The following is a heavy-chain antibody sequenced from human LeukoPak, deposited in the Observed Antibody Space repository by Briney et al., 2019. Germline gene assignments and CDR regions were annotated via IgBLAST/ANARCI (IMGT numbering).Heavy chain of an antibody. CDR3: AKEKQQLVTFDY. V-gene: IGHV3-43*01. CDR1: GFTFNDYT. D-gene: IGHD6-13*01. Sequence: GGSLRLSCAASGFTFNDYTMHWVRHAPGKSLEWVSLITRDGGSTFYADSVKGRFTISRDNSKNSLYLQMNSLRTEDTALYYCAKEKQQLVTFDYWGQGTLVTVSS. CDR2: ITRDGGST. J-gene: IGHJ4*02.